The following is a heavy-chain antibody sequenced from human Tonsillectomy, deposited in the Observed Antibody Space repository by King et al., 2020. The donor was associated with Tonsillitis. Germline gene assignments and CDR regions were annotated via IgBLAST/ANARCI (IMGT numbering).Heavy chain of an antibody. D-gene: IGHD2-15*01. CDR2: INSDGSSK. Sequence: VQLVESGGGLVQPGGSLRLSCAASGFTFSSYWMHWVRQAPGKGLVWVSRINSDGSSKSYADSVKGRFTISRDNAKNTLYLQMNSLRAEDTAVYYCAREVAIYYYYMDVWGKGTTVTVSS. CDR1: GFTFSSYW. J-gene: IGHJ6*03. V-gene: IGHV3-74*01. CDR3: AREVAIYYYYMDV.